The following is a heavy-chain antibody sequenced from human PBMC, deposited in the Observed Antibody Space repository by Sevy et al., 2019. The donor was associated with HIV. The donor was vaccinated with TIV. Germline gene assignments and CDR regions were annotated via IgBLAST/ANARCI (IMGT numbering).Heavy chain of an antibody. CDR1: GGTFSSYA. CDR2: IIPIFGTA. D-gene: IGHD2-21*02. Sequence: ASVKVSCKASGGTFSSYAISWVRQAPGQGLEWMGGIIPIFGTANYAQKFQGRVTITADESTSTAYMELSSLRSEETAVYYCARESAYCGGDCYSSFDYWGQGTLVTVSS. CDR3: ARESAYCGGDCYSSFDY. V-gene: IGHV1-69*13. J-gene: IGHJ4*02.